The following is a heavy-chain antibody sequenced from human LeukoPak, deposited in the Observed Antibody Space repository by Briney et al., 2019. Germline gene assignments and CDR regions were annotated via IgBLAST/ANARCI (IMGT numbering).Heavy chain of an antibody. CDR1: GFTFSSYA. CDR2: ISSDGSNK. J-gene: IGHJ4*02. V-gene: IGHV3-30*04. Sequence: GRSLRLSCAASGFTFSSYAIHWVRQAPGKGLEWVAVISSDGSNKYYADSVKGRFTISRDNSNNTLYLQMNSLRAEDTAVYYCARDRVGATDYFDYWAREPWSPSPQ. CDR3: ARDRVGATDYFDY. D-gene: IGHD1-26*01.